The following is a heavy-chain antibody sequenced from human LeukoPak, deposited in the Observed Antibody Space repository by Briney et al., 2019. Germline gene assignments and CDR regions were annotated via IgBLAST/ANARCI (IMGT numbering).Heavy chain of an antibody. D-gene: IGHD3-22*01. CDR3: ARDRGYSTPPYYYYYMDV. V-gene: IGHV1-2*06. Sequence: ASVKVSCKASGYTFAGYYMHWVRQAPGQGLEWMGRINPNSGGTNYAQKFQGRVTMTRDTSISTAYMELSRPRSDDTAVYYCARDRGYSTPPYYYYYMDVWGKGTTVTVSS. J-gene: IGHJ6*03. CDR1: GYTFAGYY. CDR2: INPNSGGT.